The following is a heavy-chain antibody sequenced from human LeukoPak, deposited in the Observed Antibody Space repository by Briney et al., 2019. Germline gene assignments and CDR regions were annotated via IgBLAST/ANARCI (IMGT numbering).Heavy chain of an antibody. CDR2: VWYDGSKT. V-gene: IGHV3-33*01. J-gene: IGHJ4*02. Sequence: GGSLRLSCAASGFTFSSYAMHWVRQAPGKGLEWVAVVWYDGSKTYSADSVKGRITISRDDSRNTLYLQMNSLRAEDTAVYYCARGVDYYDSGGTIYYWGQGTLVTVSS. CDR3: ARGVDYYDSGGTIYY. CDR1: GFTFSSYA. D-gene: IGHD3-22*01.